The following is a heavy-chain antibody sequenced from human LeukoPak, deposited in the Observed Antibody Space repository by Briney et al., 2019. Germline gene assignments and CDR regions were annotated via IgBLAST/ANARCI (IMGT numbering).Heavy chain of an antibody. CDR2: ISSSGSTI. J-gene: IGHJ5*02. Sequence: GGSLRLSCAASGFTFSDYYMSWLRQAPGKGLEWVSYISSSGSTIYYADSVKGRFTISRDNAKNSLYLQMNSLRAEDTAVYYCARSTPLWWFDPWGQGTLVTVSP. CDR3: ARSTPLWWFDP. CDR1: GFTFSDYY. D-gene: IGHD2-21*01. V-gene: IGHV3-11*01.